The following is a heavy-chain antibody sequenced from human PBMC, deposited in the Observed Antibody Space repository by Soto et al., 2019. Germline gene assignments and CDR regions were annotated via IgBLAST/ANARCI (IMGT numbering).Heavy chain of an antibody. Sequence: GASVKVSCKASGGTFSSYAISWVRQAPGQGLEWMGGIIPIFGTANYAQKFQGGVTITADESTSTAYMELSSLRSEDTAVYYCARVAVAGSWGLNWFDPWGQGTLVTVSS. CDR1: GGTFSSYA. CDR3: ARVAVAGSWGLNWFDP. D-gene: IGHD6-19*01. CDR2: IIPIFGTA. V-gene: IGHV1-69*13. J-gene: IGHJ5*02.